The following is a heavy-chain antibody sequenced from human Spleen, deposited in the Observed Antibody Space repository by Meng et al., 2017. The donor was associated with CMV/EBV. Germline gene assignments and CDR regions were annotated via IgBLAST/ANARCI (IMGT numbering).Heavy chain of an antibody. CDR1: GGSFSGYY. CDR2: INHSGST. J-gene: IGHJ4*02. D-gene: IGHD5-24*01. CDR3: ARGGGRWLQPRALWY. Sequence: EQLKQWGSGRLKPSETLSPTCAFYGGSFSGYYWSWIRQPPGKGLEWIGEINHSGSTNYNPSLKSRATISVDTSKNQFSLKLSSVTAADTAVYYCARGGGRWLQPRALWYWGQGTLVTVSS. V-gene: IGHV4-34*01.